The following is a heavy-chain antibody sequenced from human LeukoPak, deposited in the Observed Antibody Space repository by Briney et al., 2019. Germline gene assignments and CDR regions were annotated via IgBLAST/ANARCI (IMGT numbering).Heavy chain of an antibody. CDR1: GFAFSTYA. D-gene: IGHD4-17*01. Sequence: GGSLRLSCAASGFAFSTYAMHWVRQAPGKGLEWLSNVRTRGDPTSYADSVRGRFTISRDNAKKSLFLQINSLRVEDTAVYFCVRDVDYAFDYWGQGVLVIVSS. CDR3: VRDVDYAFDY. CDR2: VRTRGDPT. J-gene: IGHJ4*02. V-gene: IGHV3-48*01.